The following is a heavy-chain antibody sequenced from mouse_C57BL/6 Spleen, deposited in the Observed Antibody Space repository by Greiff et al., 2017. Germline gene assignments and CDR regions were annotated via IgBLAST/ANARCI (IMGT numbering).Heavy chain of an antibody. J-gene: IGHJ4*01. Sequence: QVQLQQPGTELVKPGASVKLSCKASGYTFTSYWLHWVKQRPGQGLEWIGNINPSNGGTNYNEKFKSKATLTVDKSSSTAYMQLSSLTSEDSAVYYCASNYYGSSHYYAMDYWGQGTSVTVSS. D-gene: IGHD1-1*01. CDR3: ASNYYGSSHYYAMDY. CDR2: INPSNGGT. CDR1: GYTFTSYW. V-gene: IGHV1-53*01.